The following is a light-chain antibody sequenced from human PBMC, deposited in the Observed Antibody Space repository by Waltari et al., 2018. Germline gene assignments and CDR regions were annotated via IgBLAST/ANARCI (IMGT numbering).Light chain of an antibody. CDR1: SSDIGFYNY. V-gene: IGLV2-14*03. CDR3: NSYTGSSSWV. Sequence: QSALTQPASVSGSPGQSITISCTGTSSDIGFYNYVSWYQQHPGKAPQLIIYDVYERPSGVYNRFSGSKSGNTASLTISGLQAEDEADYYCNSYTGSSSWVFGGGTKLTVL. CDR2: DVY. J-gene: IGLJ3*02.